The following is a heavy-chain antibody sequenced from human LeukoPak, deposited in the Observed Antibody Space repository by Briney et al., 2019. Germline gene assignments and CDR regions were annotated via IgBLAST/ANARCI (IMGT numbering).Heavy chain of an antibody. D-gene: IGHD3-10*01. J-gene: IGHJ4*02. CDR1: GFTFDDYA. CDR3: AKSSASGSSSYFDY. Sequence: GGSLRLSCAASGFTFDDYALHWVRQAPGKGLEWVSLISRDGSSTYYADSVKGRFTISTDNNKNSLYLQMNSLRADDPALYYCAKSSASGSSSYFDYWGQGTLVTVSS. V-gene: IGHV3-43D*03. CDR2: ISRDGSST.